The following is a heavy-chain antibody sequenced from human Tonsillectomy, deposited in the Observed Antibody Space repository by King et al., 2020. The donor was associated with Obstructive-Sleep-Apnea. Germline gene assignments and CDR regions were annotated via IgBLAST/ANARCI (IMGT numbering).Heavy chain of an antibody. CDR3: ASPQFAYCGGDCYSGAFDI. Sequence: VQLVQSGAEVKKPGESLKISCKGSGYSFTSYWIGWVRQMPGKGLEWMGIIYPRDSDTRYSPSFQGRVTISADKSISTAYLQWSSLKASDTAMYYCASPQFAYCGGDCYSGAFDIWGQGTMVTVSS. CDR2: IYPRDSDT. J-gene: IGHJ3*02. D-gene: IGHD2-21*02. CDR1: GYSFTSYW. V-gene: IGHV5-51*01.